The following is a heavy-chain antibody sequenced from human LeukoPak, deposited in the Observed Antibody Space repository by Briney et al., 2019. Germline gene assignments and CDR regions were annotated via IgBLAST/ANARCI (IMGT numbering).Heavy chain of an antibody. CDR3: AKEGNWNYAQPFDY. CDR1: GFNFSSYW. CDR2: INYDGTTT. D-gene: IGHD1-7*01. J-gene: IGHJ4*02. V-gene: IGHV3-74*01. Sequence: PGGSLRLSCAASGFNFSSYWMHWVRQAPGKGLVWISRINYDGTTTSYADSVKGRFTISRDNAKNTLYLQMNSLRAEDTAVYYCAKEGNWNYAQPFDYWGQGTLVTVSS.